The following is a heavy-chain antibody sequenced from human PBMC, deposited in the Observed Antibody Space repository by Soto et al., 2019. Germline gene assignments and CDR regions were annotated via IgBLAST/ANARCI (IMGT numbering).Heavy chain of an antibody. V-gene: IGHV1-69*10. Sequence: SVKVSCKASGGTFSSYTISWVRQAPGQGLEWMGRIIPILGIANYAQKFQGRVTITADKSTSTAYMELSSLRSDDTAVYYCARDNPPLNLPGDYGAYYYYYYMDVWGKGTTVTVSS. D-gene: IGHD4-17*01. CDR2: IIPILGIA. CDR1: GGTFSSYT. J-gene: IGHJ6*03. CDR3: ARDNPPLNLPGDYGAYYYYYYMDV.